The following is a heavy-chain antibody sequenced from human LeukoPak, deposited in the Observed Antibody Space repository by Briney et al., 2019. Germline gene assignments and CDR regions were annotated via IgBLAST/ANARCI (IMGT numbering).Heavy chain of an antibody. CDR2: IWFDGTNK. CDR3: ASGSSTWEQLGFDY. D-gene: IGHD6-13*01. Sequence: GGSLRLSCAASGFTFTSYGIYWVRQAPGKGLEWVAAIWFDGTNKYYGDSVKGRFTISRDNSKKTVYLQMNSLRAEDSAVYYCASGSSTWEQLGFDYWGQGTLITVSS. CDR1: GFTFTSYG. V-gene: IGHV3-33*01. J-gene: IGHJ4*02.